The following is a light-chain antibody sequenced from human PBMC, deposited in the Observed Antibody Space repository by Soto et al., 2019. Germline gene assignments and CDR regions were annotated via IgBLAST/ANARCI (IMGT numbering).Light chain of an antibody. J-gene: IGLJ2*01. CDR3: CSYAGSYTLV. CDR2: DVS. CDR1: SSDVGGYNF. Sequence: QSALTQPRSVSGSPGQSVTISCTGTSSDVGGYNFVSWFQQHPGKAPKLIIYDVSKRPSGVPDRFSGSKSGNTASLTISGLQAEDEADYYCCSYAGSYTLVFGGGTKSPS. V-gene: IGLV2-11*01.